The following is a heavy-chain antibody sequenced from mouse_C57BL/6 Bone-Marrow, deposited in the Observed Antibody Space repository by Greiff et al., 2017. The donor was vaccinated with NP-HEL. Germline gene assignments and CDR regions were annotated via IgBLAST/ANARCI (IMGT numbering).Heavy chain of an antibody. CDR3: AREVYERVYYAMDY. Sequence: EVQLQQSGPELVKPGASVKISCKASGYTFTDYYMNWVKQSHGKSLEWIGDINPNNGGTSYNQKFKGKATLTVDKSSSTAYMELRSLTSEDSAVYYCAREVYERVYYAMDYWGQGTSVTVSS. CDR2: INPNNGGT. V-gene: IGHV1-26*01. D-gene: IGHD2-12*01. CDR1: GYTFTDYY. J-gene: IGHJ4*01.